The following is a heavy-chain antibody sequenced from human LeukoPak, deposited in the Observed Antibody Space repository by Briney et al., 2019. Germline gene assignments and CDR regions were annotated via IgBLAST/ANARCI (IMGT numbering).Heavy chain of an antibody. V-gene: IGHV4-30-4*01. Sequence: SETLSLTCTVSGGSISSGDYYWCWIRQPPGKGLEWIGSIFYSGSTYYNPSLKSRVTISVDTSKNQFSLKLSSVTAADTAVYYCARGARMNDYWGQGTLVTVSS. D-gene: IGHD2-15*01. J-gene: IGHJ4*02. CDR2: IFYSGST. CDR3: ARGARMNDY. CDR1: GGSISSGDYY.